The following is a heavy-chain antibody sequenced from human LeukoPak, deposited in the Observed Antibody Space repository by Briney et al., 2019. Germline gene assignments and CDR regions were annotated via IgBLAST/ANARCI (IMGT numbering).Heavy chain of an antibody. J-gene: IGHJ5*02. CDR2: VDRDGVRT. CDR1: GLIFNNYW. Sequence: GGSLRLSCAASGLIFNNYWILWVRQVPGKRLAWVARVDRDGVRTDYADSVKGRFTISRDNAKNMAYLQMNSLRAEGTAVYYCAKVPFGSVRGVIGYNWFDPWGQGTLVTVSS. V-gene: IGHV3-74*01. CDR3: AKVPFGSVRGVIGYNWFDP. D-gene: IGHD3-10*01.